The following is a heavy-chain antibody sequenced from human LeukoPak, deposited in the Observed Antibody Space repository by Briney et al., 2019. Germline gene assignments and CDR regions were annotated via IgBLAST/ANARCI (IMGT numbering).Heavy chain of an antibody. D-gene: IGHD6-6*01. CDR1: GFTFSSNW. J-gene: IGHJ4*02. V-gene: IGHV3-48*04. Sequence: GGSLRLSCAASGFTFSSNWMHWVRQAPGKGLEWVSYISSSSSTIYYADSVKGRFTISRDNAKNSLYLQMNSLRAEDTAVYYCARDQGYSNSGSFDYWGQGTLVTVSS. CDR2: ISSSSSTI. CDR3: ARDQGYSNSGSFDY.